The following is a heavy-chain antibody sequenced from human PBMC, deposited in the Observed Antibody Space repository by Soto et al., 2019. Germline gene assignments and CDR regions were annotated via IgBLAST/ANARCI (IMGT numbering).Heavy chain of an antibody. V-gene: IGHV3-9*01. Sequence: GGSLRLSCAASGFTFDDYAMHWVRQAPGKGLEWVSGISWNSGSIGYADSVKGRFTISRDNAKNSLYLQMNSLRAEDTALYYCAKEGAVAGPEYFQHWGQGTLVTVSS. CDR2: ISWNSGSI. CDR3: AKEGAVAGPEYFQH. J-gene: IGHJ1*01. CDR1: GFTFDDYA. D-gene: IGHD6-19*01.